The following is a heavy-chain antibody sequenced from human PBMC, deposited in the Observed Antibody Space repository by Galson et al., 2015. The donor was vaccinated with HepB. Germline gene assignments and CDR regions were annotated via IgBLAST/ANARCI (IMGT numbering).Heavy chain of an antibody. CDR3: ARVKSTAGTGFDS. Sequence: PALVKPTQTLTLTCTFSGFSLSTTGMCVSWIRQPPGKALEWLALIDWDDNKYLSTSLKTRLTISKDTSKNQVVLTLTNMDPADTATYYCARVKSTAGTGFDSWGQGTLVTVSS. J-gene: IGHJ5*01. D-gene: IGHD6-13*01. V-gene: IGHV2-70*01. CDR2: IDWDDNK. CDR1: GFSLSTTGMC.